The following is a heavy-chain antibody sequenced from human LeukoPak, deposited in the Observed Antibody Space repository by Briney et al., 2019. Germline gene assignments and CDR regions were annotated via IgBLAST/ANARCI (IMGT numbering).Heavy chain of an antibody. CDR3: ARTKWTYSSSWYVSGHYLDY. V-gene: IGHV4-59*01. CDR1: VGSISSYY. CDR2: IYYSGST. J-gene: IGHJ4*02. D-gene: IGHD6-13*01. Sequence: PSETLSLTCTVSVGSISSYYWSWIRQPPGKGLEWIGYIYYSGSTNYNPSLKSRVTISVDTSKNQFSLKLSSVTAADTAVYYCARTKWTYSSSWYVSGHYLDYWGQGTLVTVSS.